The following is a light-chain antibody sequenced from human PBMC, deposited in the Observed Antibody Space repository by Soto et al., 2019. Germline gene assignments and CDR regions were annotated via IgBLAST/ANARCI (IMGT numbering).Light chain of an antibody. CDR3: SSYAGSNNYV. Sequence: QSVLTQPPSASGSPGQSVTISCTGTSSDVGGYNYVSWYQQLPGKAPKVMIYEVSERPSGVPDRFSGSKSGNTASLTVSGLQAEDEADYYCSSYAGSNNYVFGTGTKVTVL. J-gene: IGLJ1*01. V-gene: IGLV2-8*01. CDR1: SSDVGGYNY. CDR2: EVS.